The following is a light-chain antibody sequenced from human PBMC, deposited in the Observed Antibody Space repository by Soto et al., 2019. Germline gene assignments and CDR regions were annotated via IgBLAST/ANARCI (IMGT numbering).Light chain of an antibody. CDR3: CSYTSSSTHV. CDR1: SSDVGGYNF. CDR2: DVN. V-gene: IGLV2-14*03. J-gene: IGLJ1*01. Sequence: QSVLTQPASVSGSPGQSITISCTGTSSDVGGYNFVSWYQQHPGKVPKLMIFDVNSRPLGVYDRFSGSKSVNTASLTISGLLAEDTCDSYCCSYTSSSTHVFGSGTKLTVL.